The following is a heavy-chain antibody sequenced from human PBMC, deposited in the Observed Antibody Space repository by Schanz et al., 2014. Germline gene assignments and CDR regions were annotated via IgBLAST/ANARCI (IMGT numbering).Heavy chain of an antibody. CDR3: ARGTGTFDS. D-gene: IGHD3-9*01. CDR1: GFTFGTFW. V-gene: IGHV3-7*03. J-gene: IGHJ4*02. Sequence: VQLVESGGGVVQRGGSLRLSCAASGFTFGTFWMSWVRQAPGKGLEWVANINQDGSDKSYVDSVKGRFTISRDNAKNSLYLQMNSLRAEDTAVYYCARGTGTFDSWGQGTLVTVSS. CDR2: INQDGSDK.